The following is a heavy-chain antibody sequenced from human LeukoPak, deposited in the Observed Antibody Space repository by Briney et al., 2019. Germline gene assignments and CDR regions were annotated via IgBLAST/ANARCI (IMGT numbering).Heavy chain of an antibody. CDR1: GVYISSYD. CDR3: ALGDCSSTSCYVFDY. J-gene: IGHJ4*02. V-gene: IGHV4-59*01. D-gene: IGHD2-2*01. CDR2: IFNSGST. Sequence: PSETLSLTCTVSGVYISSYDWSWIRQPPGKGLEWIGYIFNSGSTNYNPSLKSRVTISVNTSKNQFSLKLRSVTAADTAVYFCALGDCSSTSCYVFDYWGQGGLVTVCS.